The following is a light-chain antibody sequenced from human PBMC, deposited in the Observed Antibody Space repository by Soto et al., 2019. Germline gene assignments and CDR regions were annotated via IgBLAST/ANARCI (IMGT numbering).Light chain of an antibody. J-gene: IGKJ3*01. CDR3: QQRSNWPPLFT. CDR1: QSVSSY. CDR2: DAS. Sequence: EIVLTQSPATLSLSPGERATLSCRASQSVSSYLAWYQQKPCQAPRLLIYDASNRATGIPARFSGSGSRTDFPLSISSLEPEDSAVYFCQQRSNWPPLFTFGPGTKVHI. V-gene: IGKV3-11*01.